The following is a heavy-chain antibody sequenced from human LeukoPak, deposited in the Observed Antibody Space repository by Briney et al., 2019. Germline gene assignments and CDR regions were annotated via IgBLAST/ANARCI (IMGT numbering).Heavy chain of an antibody. CDR2: IYYSGSSGPT. D-gene: IGHD3-9*01. V-gene: IGHV4-59*08. J-gene: IGHJ4*02. Sequence: SETLSLTCTVSGGSISTYYWSWIRQPPGKGLEWIGYIYYSGSSGPTNYNPSLKTRLTISVDTSRKQFSLKLSSVTAADTAVYYCARLRRSDYDILTGYSRGFDYWGQGTLVTVSS. CDR1: GGSISTYY. CDR3: ARLRRSDYDILTGYSRGFDY.